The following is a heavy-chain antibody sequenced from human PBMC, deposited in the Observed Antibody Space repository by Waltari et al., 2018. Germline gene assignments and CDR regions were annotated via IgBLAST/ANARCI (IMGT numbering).Heavy chain of an antibody. CDR2: IQTNIGMP. Sequence: QVQLVQSGSDLKNPGASVRLACHASGYTFPGYVIHWVRKAPGQVLQWMGCIQTNIGMPTYAQGFTGRFVFSVDMSASTAYLQISDLQSEDTGLYFCVREVSGGDEWTHYFNGLDVWGQGTTVTVSS. D-gene: IGHD2-21*01. CDR1: GYTFPGYV. CDR3: VREVSGGDEWTHYFNGLDV. J-gene: IGHJ6*02. V-gene: IGHV7-4-1*02.